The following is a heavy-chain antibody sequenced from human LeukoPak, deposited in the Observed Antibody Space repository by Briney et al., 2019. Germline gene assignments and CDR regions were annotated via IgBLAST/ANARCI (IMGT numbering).Heavy chain of an antibody. Sequence: GGSLRLSSAASGFTFSSYEMNWVRQAPGKGLEWVSYISSSGSTIYYADSVKGRFTISRDNAKNSLYLQMNSLRAEDTAVYYCARDTLLITMFDYWGQGTLVTVSS. J-gene: IGHJ4*02. CDR1: GFTFSSYE. V-gene: IGHV3-48*03. D-gene: IGHD3-10*01. CDR3: ARDTLLITMFDY. CDR2: ISSSGSTI.